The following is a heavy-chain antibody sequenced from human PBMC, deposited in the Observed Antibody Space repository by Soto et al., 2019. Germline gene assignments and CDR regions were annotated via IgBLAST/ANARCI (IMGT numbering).Heavy chain of an antibody. D-gene: IGHD6-19*01. CDR2: INHSGST. J-gene: IGHJ4*02. CDR1: GGSFSGYY. CDR3: ARARVKWLVQKQTGAFDY. V-gene: IGHV4-34*01. Sequence: PSETLSLTCAVYGGSFSGYYWSWIRQPPGKGLEWIGEINHSGSTNYNPSLKSRVTISVDTSKNQFSLKLSSVTAADTAVYYCARARVKWLVQKQTGAFDYWGQGTLVTVSS.